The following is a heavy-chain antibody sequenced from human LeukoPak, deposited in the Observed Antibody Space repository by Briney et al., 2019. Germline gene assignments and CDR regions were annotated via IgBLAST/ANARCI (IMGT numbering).Heavy chain of an antibody. CDR3: AKDLGVLLPVDY. J-gene: IGHJ4*02. Sequence: PGRSLRLSCAASGFTFSNFGMHWVRQAPGKGLEWVSVISYDGSNKYYADSVKGRFTISRDNSKNTLYLQMNSLRAEDTAVYYCAKDLGVLLPVDYWGQGTLVTVSS. CDR2: ISYDGSNK. D-gene: IGHD3-10*01. CDR1: GFTFSNFG. V-gene: IGHV3-30*18.